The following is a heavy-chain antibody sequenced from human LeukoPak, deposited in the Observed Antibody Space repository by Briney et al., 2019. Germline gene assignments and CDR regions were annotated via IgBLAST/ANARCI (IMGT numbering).Heavy chain of an antibody. Sequence: GASVKVSCKASAYTFSNFGINWVRQAPGQGLEWIAWISGNNDNPNYGQKFQGRFTVTTDSSTSTAYMELRNLRSDDTAVYYCARDGTSTDDYWGQGTLVTVSS. CDR2: ISGNNDNP. D-gene: IGHD2-2*01. CDR1: AYTFSNFG. CDR3: ARDGTSTDDY. J-gene: IGHJ4*02. V-gene: IGHV1-18*01.